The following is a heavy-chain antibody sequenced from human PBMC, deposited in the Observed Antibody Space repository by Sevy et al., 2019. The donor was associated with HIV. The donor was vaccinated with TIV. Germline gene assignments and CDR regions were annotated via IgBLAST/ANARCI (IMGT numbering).Heavy chain of an antibody. D-gene: IGHD3-3*01. CDR3: ARAGFLEWPYNAMDV. Sequence: ASVKVSCKSSGYTFSDYGISWVRQAPGQGLEWMGWISTYNANANYAQKFQGRVTMTTDTSTSTAYMELRSPRSDDTAVYYCARAGFLEWPYNAMDVWGQGTTVTVSS. V-gene: IGHV1-18*01. J-gene: IGHJ6*02. CDR1: GYTFSDYG. CDR2: ISTYNANA.